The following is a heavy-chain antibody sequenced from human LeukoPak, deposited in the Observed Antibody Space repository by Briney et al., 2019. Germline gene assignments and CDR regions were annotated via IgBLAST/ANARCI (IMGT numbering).Heavy chain of an antibody. J-gene: IGHJ4*02. CDR3: ASYSSGWYYFDY. D-gene: IGHD6-19*01. CDR1: GYTFTGYY. V-gene: IGHV1-2*02. CDR2: INPNSDGT. Sequence: ASVKVSCKASGYTFTGYYMHWVRQAPGQGLEWMGWINPNSDGTNYAQKFQGRVTMTRDTSISTAYMELSRLRSDDTAVYYCASYSSGWYYFDYWGQGTLVTVSS.